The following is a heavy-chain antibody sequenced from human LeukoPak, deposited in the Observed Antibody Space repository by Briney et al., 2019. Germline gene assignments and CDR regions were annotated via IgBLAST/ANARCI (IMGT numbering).Heavy chain of an antibody. V-gene: IGHV4-59*01. CDR2: IYYSGST. J-gene: IGHJ5*02. Sequence: SETLSLTCTVSGGSISSYYWSWIRQPPGKGLEWIGYIYYSGSTKYNPSLESRVTISMDTSKNQFSLKLNSVTAADTAVYYCAREHLGWFDPWGQGTLVTVSS. CDR1: GGSISSYY. CDR3: AREHLGWFDP.